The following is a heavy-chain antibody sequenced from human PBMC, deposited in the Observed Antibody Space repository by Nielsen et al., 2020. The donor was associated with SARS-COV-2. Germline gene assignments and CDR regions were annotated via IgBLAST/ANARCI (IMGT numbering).Heavy chain of an antibody. Sequence: GESLKISCAASGFTFSSYGMHWVRQAPGKGLEWVAVIWYDGSNKYYADSVKGRFTISRDNSKNTLYLQMNSLRAEDTAVYYCARGPYGGYFDYWGQGTLVTVSS. J-gene: IGHJ4*02. CDR1: GFTFSSYG. V-gene: IGHV3-33*01. D-gene: IGHD4/OR15-4a*01. CDR3: ARGPYGGYFDY. CDR2: IWYDGSNK.